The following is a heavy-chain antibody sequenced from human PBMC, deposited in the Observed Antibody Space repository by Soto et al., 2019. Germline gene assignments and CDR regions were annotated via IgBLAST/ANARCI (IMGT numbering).Heavy chain of an antibody. J-gene: IGHJ6*02. CDR1: GYTFTSYG. CDR3: ARGAAGDFRSADGMDV. D-gene: IGHD3-3*01. V-gene: IGHV1-18*01. Sequence: GAPAKLSCKASGYTFTSYGISWVRQAPGQGLEWMGWISAYNGNTNYAQKLQGRVTMTTDTSTSTAYMELRSLRSDDTAVYYCARGAAGDFRSADGMDVWGQGILVTVYS. CDR2: ISAYNGNT.